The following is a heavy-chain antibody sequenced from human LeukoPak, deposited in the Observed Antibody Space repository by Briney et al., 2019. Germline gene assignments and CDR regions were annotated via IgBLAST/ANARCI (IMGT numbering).Heavy chain of an antibody. V-gene: IGHV3-23*01. CDR2: ISGSGGST. Sequence: GGSLRLSCAASGFTFSSYAMSWVRQAPGKGLEWVSAISGSGGSTYYADSVKGRFTISRDNSKNTLYLQMNSLRAEDTAVYYCARGPEIWFGENWGQGTLVTVSS. CDR3: ARGPEIWFGEN. J-gene: IGHJ4*02. CDR1: GFTFSSYA. D-gene: IGHD3-10*01.